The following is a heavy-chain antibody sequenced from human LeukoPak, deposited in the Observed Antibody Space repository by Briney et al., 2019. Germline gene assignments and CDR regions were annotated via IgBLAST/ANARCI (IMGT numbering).Heavy chain of an antibody. Sequence: PWETLSLTCTVSGRSISSHYGSWLRQTPGKGLEWIGYTYHSDSTIYTHVLKRRHTLPVETYKNKFSLKLRSVTAADTAVYYCERQIGGCYQRKYYFDYWGRRTLVTVS. CDR2: TYHSDST. J-gene: IGHJ4*02. V-gene: IGHV4-59*08. CDR1: GRSISSHY. CDR3: ERQIGGCYQRKYYFDY. D-gene: IGHD1-26*01.